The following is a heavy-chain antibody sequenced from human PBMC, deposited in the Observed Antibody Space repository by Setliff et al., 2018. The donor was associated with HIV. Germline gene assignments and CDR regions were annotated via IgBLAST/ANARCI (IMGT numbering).Heavy chain of an antibody. Sequence: ASVKVSCKASGYTFTSYYMHWVRQAPGQGLEWMGMVYPSDGSTSYAQKFQGRVTMTRDTSTSTIYMELNSLTSEDTAVYYCARENYDGSGYYYDFDYWGQGTLVTVSS. CDR1: GYTFTSYY. D-gene: IGHD3-22*01. V-gene: IGHV1-46*01. CDR2: VYPSDGST. CDR3: ARENYDGSGYYYDFDY. J-gene: IGHJ4*02.